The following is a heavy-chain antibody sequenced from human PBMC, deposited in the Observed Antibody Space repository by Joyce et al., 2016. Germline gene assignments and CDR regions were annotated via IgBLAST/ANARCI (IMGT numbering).Heavy chain of an antibody. J-gene: IGHJ4*02. Sequence: QVQLVQSGAEVKKPGSSVKVSCKASGGTFSSYAISWVRQAPGQGLGWMGGHIPVLGSRNYAQSFQGRLAITADESTSTAYMELRSLRSDDTAVYYCARAFTLVRGVIGYWGQGTLVTVSS. CDR3: ARAFTLVRGVIGY. D-gene: IGHD3-10*01. V-gene: IGHV1-69*12. CDR1: GGTFSSYA. CDR2: HIPVLGSR.